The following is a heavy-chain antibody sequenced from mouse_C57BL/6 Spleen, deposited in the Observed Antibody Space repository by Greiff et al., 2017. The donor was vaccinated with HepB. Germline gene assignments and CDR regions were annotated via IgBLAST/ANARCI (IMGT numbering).Heavy chain of an antibody. CDR1: GFNIKNTY. V-gene: IGHV14-3*01. CDR3: ARNYYGNYYAMDY. CDR2: IDPANGNT. Sequence: VQLKESVAELVRPGASVKLSCTASGFNIKNTYMHWVKQRPEQGLEWIGRIDPANGNTKYAPKFQGKATITADTSSNTAYLQLSSLTSEDTAIYYCARNYYGNYYAMDYWGQGTSVTVSS. D-gene: IGHD2-1*01. J-gene: IGHJ4*01.